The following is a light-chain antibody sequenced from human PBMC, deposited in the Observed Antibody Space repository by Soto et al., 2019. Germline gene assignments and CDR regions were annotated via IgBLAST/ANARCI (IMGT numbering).Light chain of an antibody. J-gene: IGKJ1*01. CDR2: AAS. CDR1: QSVNSN. V-gene: IGKV3-20*01. Sequence: EIVMTQSPATLSLSPGERSTLSCRASQSVNSNLAWYQQKPGQAPRLLIYAASSRATGIPDRFSGSGSGTDFTLTISRLEPEDFAVYYCQQYGSSGTIGQGTKVDIK. CDR3: QQYGSSGT.